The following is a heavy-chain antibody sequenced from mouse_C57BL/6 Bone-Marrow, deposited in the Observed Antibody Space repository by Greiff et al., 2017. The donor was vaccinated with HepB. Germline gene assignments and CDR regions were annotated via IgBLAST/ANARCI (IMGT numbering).Heavy chain of an antibody. V-gene: IGHV5-16*01. Sequence: EVQVVESEGGLVQPGSSMKLSCTASGFTFSDYYMAWVRQVPEKGLEWVANINYDGSSTYYLDSLKSRFIISRDNAKNILYLQMSSLKSEDTATYYCAKWFHWYFDVWGTGTTVTVSS. CDR2: INYDGSST. CDR1: GFTFSDYY. CDR3: AKWFHWYFDV. D-gene: IGHD2-2*01. J-gene: IGHJ1*03.